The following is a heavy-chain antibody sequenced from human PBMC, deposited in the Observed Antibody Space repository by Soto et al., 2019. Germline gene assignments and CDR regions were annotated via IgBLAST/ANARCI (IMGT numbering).Heavy chain of an antibody. CDR2: ITASGGTT. V-gene: IGHV3-23*01. Sequence: EVKLLESGGGLVQPGGSLRLSCAASGFTFSSYSMTWVRQAPGKGLEWVANITASGGTTYYADSVKGRFTISRDTSRNTLSLQMNSLRAENTALYYCAKCMQAYWNYDAHHIWGQGTMVTVSS. CDR3: AKCMQAYWNYDAHHI. J-gene: IGHJ3*02. CDR1: GFTFSSYS. D-gene: IGHD1-7*01.